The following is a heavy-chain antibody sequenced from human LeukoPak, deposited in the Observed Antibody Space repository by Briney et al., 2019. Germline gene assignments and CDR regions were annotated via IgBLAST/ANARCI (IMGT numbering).Heavy chain of an antibody. CDR2: IYPGDSDT. CDR1: GYSFTSYW. J-gene: IGHJ4*02. D-gene: IGHD6-19*01. CDR3: ARHFGEYSIGPRVHY. Sequence: GESLKISCKGSGYSFTSYWICWVRQMPGKGLEWMGIIYPGDSDTRYSPSFQGQVTISADKSISTAYLQWSSLKAPDTAMYYCARHFGEYSIGPRVHYWGQGTLVTVSS. V-gene: IGHV5-51*01.